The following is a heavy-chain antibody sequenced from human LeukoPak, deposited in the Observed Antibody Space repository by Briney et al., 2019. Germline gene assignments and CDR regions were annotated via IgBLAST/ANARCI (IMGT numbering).Heavy chain of an antibody. CDR2: MYHSGRT. Sequence: SETLSLNCTVSGYSISSGYYWGWIRQTPGKGLEWIGIMYHSGRTYDNPSLKSRVTISIDTSKNQLSLKLSSVTAADTAVYYCARGGVTGTKRAFDYWGQGTLVTVSS. V-gene: IGHV4-38-2*02. CDR1: GYSISSGYY. CDR3: ARGGVTGTKRAFDY. D-gene: IGHD1-7*01. J-gene: IGHJ4*02.